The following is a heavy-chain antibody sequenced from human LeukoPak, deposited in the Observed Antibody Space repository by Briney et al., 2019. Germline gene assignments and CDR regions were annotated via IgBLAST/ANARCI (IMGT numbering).Heavy chain of an antibody. J-gene: IGHJ5*02. Sequence: PSETLSLTCTVSGASMSSFYWTWIRQPAGKGLEWIGRIYTSGTTNYNPSLKSRVTMSVDTSKNQFSLKLSSVTAADTAVYYCARPRGTMISNWFDPWGQGTLVTVSS. CDR3: ARPRGTMISNWFDP. CDR2: IYTSGTT. D-gene: IGHD3/OR15-3a*01. CDR1: GASMSSFY. V-gene: IGHV4-4*07.